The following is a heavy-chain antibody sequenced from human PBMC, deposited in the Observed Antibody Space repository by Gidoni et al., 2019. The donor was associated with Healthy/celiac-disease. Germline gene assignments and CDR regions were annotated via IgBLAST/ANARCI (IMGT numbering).Heavy chain of an antibody. Sequence: EVQLVESGGGLVQPGGSLRLSCAASGFPFSSYSMNWVRQAPGKGLEWVSYISSSSSTIYYADSVKGRFTISRDNAKNSLYLQMNSLRAEDTAVYYCARDFVVVGPNWFDPWGQGTLVTVSS. CDR3: ARDFVVVGPNWFDP. V-gene: IGHV3-48*01. D-gene: IGHD2-21*01. CDR2: ISSSSSTI. J-gene: IGHJ5*02. CDR1: GFPFSSYS.